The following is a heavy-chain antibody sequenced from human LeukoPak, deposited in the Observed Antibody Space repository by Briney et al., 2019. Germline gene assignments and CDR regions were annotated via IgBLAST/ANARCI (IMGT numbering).Heavy chain of an antibody. CDR1: GGSFSGYY. D-gene: IGHD3-22*01. Sequence: SETLSLTCAVYGGSFSGYYWSWIRQPPGKGLEWIGEINHSGSTNYNPSLKSRVTISVDTSKNHFSLKLSPVTAADTAVYYCARGKYYYDSSGYYGYWGQGTLVTVSS. CDR2: INHSGST. CDR3: ARGKYYYDSSGYYGY. J-gene: IGHJ4*02. V-gene: IGHV4-34*01.